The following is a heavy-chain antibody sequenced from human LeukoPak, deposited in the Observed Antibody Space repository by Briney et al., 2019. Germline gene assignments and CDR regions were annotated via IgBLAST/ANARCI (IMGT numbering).Heavy chain of an antibody. Sequence: GESLKISCEGSGYSFTNYWIGWVRQMPGKGLEWMGIIYPGDSDTRYSPSFQGQVTISADKSISTAYLQWSSLKASDTAMYYCARQPSSFYYGSGSPRRPFDYWGQGTLVTVSS. V-gene: IGHV5-51*01. CDR2: IYPGDSDT. CDR3: ARQPSSFYYGSGSPRRPFDY. D-gene: IGHD3-10*01. J-gene: IGHJ4*02. CDR1: GYSFTNYW.